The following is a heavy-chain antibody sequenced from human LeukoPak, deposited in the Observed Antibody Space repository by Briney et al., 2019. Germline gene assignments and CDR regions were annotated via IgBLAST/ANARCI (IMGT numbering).Heavy chain of an antibody. J-gene: IGHJ4*02. D-gene: IGHD1-7*01. Sequence: PGGSLRLSCSASGFTFSSYAMHWVRQAPGKGLEYVSAISSNGGSTYYADSVKGRFTISRDNSKNTLYLQMSSRRAEDTAVYYCVKQYNWNYYGFDYWGQGTLVTVSS. CDR1: GFTFSSYA. CDR3: VKQYNWNYYGFDY. CDR2: ISSNGGST. V-gene: IGHV3-64D*06.